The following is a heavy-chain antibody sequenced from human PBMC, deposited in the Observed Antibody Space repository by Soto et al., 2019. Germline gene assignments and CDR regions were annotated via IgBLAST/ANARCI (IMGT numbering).Heavy chain of an antibody. D-gene: IGHD1-1*01. CDR3: VEGWNDF. V-gene: IGHV3-15*01. J-gene: IGHJ4*02. CDR2: IKSKSDGGTR. CDR1: GFIFSSAW. Sequence: EVQVVESGGDLVKPGGSLRLSYATSGFIFSSAWMSWVRQAPGKGLEWVGRIKSKSDGGTRDYAAPVNGRFNISRDDSKNMVYLQMNSLTAEDTAVYYCVEGWNDFWGQGTLVTVSS.